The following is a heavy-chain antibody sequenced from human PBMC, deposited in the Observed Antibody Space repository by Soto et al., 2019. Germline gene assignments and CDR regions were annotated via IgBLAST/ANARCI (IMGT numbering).Heavy chain of an antibody. V-gene: IGHV1-8*01. CDR3: ARSPTCFDP. CDR1: GYTFTSYD. Sequence: QVQLVQSGAEVKKPGASVKVSCKASGYTFTSYDINWVRQATGQGLEGMGWMKPNRGNTGYAQQFQVRGSMTRNTSLSTAYMDVSSLSSEVTAVYYCARSPTCFDPWGQGTLVTVSS. J-gene: IGHJ5*02. D-gene: IGHD1-26*01. CDR2: MKPNRGNT.